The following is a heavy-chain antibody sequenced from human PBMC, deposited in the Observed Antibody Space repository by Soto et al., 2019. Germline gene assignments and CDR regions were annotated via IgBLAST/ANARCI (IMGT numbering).Heavy chain of an antibody. V-gene: IGHV3-64D*06. CDR2: ISSDGST. J-gene: IGHJ4*02. D-gene: IGHD2-8*02. CDR3: VRGHWSFDY. Sequence: GGSLRLSCSASGFTFSSYDIHWVRQAPGKGLEYVSSISSDGSTYYAVSVKGRFTISRDNSRNTLYLLMTSLKAEDTAVYYCVRGHWSFDYWGQGTVVTVSS. CDR1: GFTFSSYD.